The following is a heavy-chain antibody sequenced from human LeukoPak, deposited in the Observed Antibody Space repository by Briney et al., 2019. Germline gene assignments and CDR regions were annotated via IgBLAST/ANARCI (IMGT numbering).Heavy chain of an antibody. Sequence: SVKASCKASGGTFSSYAISWVRQAPGQGLEWMGRIIPIFGTANYAQKFQGRVTITTDESTSTAYMELSSLRSEDTAVYYCARSTYGSGPYYYYYMDVWGKGTTVTVSS. CDR3: ARSTYGSGPYYYYYMDV. CDR1: GGTFSSYA. V-gene: IGHV1-69*05. CDR2: IIPIFGTA. D-gene: IGHD3-10*01. J-gene: IGHJ6*03.